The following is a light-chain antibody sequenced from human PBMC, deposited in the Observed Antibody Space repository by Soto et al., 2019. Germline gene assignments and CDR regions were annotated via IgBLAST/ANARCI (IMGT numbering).Light chain of an antibody. V-gene: IGLV2-11*01. J-gene: IGLJ1*01. CDR2: DVS. CDR1: NSDVGGYNY. CDR3: CSYAGSYV. Sequence: QSVLTQPRSVSGSPGQSVTISCTGTNSDVGGYNYVSWYQQHPGKAPKLMIYDVSKRPSGVPDRFSGSKSGNTASLTISGLRAEDEADYYCCSYAGSYVFGTGTKVTVL.